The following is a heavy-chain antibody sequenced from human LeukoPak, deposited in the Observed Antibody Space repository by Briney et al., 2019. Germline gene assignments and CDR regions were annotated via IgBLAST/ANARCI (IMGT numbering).Heavy chain of an antibody. D-gene: IGHD3-10*01. Sequence: GGSLRLSCAASGFTFSSYWMHWVRQAPGKGLVWVSRINSDGSSTTYADSVKGRFTISRDNAKNTLYLQMNSLRAEDTAVYYCARGLLFDYYDMDVWGQGTTVTVSS. V-gene: IGHV3-74*01. CDR3: ARGLLFDYYDMDV. CDR1: GFTFSSYW. J-gene: IGHJ6*02. CDR2: INSDGSST.